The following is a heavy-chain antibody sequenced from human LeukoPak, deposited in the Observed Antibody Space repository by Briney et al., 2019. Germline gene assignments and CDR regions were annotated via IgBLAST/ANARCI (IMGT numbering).Heavy chain of an antibody. CDR2: IKQDGSEK. Sequence: GGSLRLSCAASGFTFSSYWMSWVRQAPGKGLEWVANIKQDGSEKYYVDSVRGRFTISRDNAKNSLYLQMNSLRAEDTAVYYCARDKMVSLGPYSQFYFDYWGQGTLVTVSS. CDR3: ARDKMVSLGPYSQFYFDY. D-gene: IGHD2-8*01. V-gene: IGHV3-7*01. J-gene: IGHJ4*02. CDR1: GFTFSSYW.